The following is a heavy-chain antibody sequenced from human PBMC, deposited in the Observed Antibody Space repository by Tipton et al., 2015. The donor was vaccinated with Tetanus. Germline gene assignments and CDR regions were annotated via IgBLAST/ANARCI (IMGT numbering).Heavy chain of an antibody. CDR2: IHPSGSA. D-gene: IGHD2-2*03. CDR1: GGSFSGYY. Sequence: LRLSCAVYGGSFSGYYWTWIRQPPGQGLEWIGEIHPSGSANSNPSLNSRVTISVDTSKNQFSLRLTSVTAADTAVYYCARHSIKLWISDNWIDPWGQGIPVTVSS. V-gene: IGHV4-34*01. CDR3: ARHSIKLWISDNWIDP. J-gene: IGHJ5*02.